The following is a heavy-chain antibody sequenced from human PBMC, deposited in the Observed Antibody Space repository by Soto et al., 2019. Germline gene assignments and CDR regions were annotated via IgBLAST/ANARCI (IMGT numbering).Heavy chain of an antibody. CDR1: GSAITLGGSH. J-gene: IGHJ4*02. D-gene: IGHD1-26*01. Sequence: SEPLSPTSSGSGSAITLGGSHRSWIRQHAGTGLEWIGYIYYSGSTYYNPSLKSRVTISLDTSKNQFSLRLNSVTAADTAVYYCATGNAWEVLLAYWGQG. CDR3: ATGNAWEVLLAY. CDR2: IYYSGST. V-gene: IGHV4-31*02.